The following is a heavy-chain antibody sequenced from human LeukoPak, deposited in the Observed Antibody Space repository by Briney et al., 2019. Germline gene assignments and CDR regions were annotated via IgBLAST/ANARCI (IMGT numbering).Heavy chain of an antibody. J-gene: IGHJ4*02. D-gene: IGHD2-8*02. CDR1: GGSISSYY. CDR2: ISDIGSI. Sequence: ASETLSLTCTVSGGSISSYYWSWIRQPPGKGLEWIAYISDIGSINHNPSLKSRVTISLDTSKNQFSLKLSSVTAADTAVYYCAGHHPRNTVDFWGQGTLVTVSS. V-gene: IGHV4-59*08. CDR3: AGHHPRNTVDF.